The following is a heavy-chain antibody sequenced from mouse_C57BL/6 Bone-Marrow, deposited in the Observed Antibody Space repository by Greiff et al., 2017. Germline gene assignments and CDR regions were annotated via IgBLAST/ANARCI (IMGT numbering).Heavy chain of an antibody. J-gene: IGHJ2*01. CDR2: IYPRSGNT. D-gene: IGHD2-5*01. CDR3: ARAKIYSNFFAY. Sequence: VQLQQSGAELARPGASVKLSCKASGYTFTSYGISWVKQRTGQGLEWIGEIYPRSGNTYYNEKFKGKATLTADKSSSTAYMELRSLTSEDSAVYFCARAKIYSNFFAYWGQGTTLTVSS. V-gene: IGHV1-81*01. CDR1: GYTFTSYG.